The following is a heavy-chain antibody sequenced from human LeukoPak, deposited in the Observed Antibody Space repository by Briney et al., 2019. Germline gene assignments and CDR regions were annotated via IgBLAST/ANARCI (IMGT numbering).Heavy chain of an antibody. CDR2: MKQDGSEK. V-gene: IGHV3-7*01. Sequence: GGSLRLSCAASGFTFSSYRMSWVRQAPGKGLEWVANMKQDGSEKYYVDSVKGRFTISRDNAKNSLYLQMNSLRAEDTAVYYCARERYGSGSYFPYGMDVWGQGTTVTVSS. J-gene: IGHJ6*02. D-gene: IGHD3-10*01. CDR1: GFTFSSYR. CDR3: ARERYGSGSYFPYGMDV.